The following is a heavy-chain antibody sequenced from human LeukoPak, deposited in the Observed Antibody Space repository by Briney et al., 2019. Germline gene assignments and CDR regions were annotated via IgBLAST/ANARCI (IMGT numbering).Heavy chain of an antibody. V-gene: IGHV4-59*01. CDR3: AREGDDSSGYYYDY. Sequence: SETLSLTCTVSGGSISSYYWSWIRQPPGKGLEWIGYIYYSGSTNYNPSFKSRVTISVDTSKNQFSLKLSSVTAADTAVYYCAREGDDSSGYYYDYWGQGTLVTVSS. CDR2: IYYSGST. J-gene: IGHJ4*02. CDR1: GGSISSYY. D-gene: IGHD3-22*01.